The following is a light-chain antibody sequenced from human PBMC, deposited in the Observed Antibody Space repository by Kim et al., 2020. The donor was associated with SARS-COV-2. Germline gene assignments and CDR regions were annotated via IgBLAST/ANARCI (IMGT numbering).Light chain of an antibody. J-gene: IGKJ1*01. CDR1: QSVSSNY. Sequence: PGERATLSCRTSQSVSSNYLVWYQQKPGQAPRLLIYGAYSRATGIPDRFSGSGSGTDFTLTISRLEPEDFAVYYCQQYGTSPSWTFGQGTKVDIK. CDR2: GAY. V-gene: IGKV3-20*01. CDR3: QQYGTSPSWT.